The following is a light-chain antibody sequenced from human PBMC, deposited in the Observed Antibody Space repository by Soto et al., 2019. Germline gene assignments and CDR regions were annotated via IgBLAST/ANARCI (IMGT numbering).Light chain of an antibody. CDR2: AAS. CDR3: QQSYSTPRT. J-gene: IGKJ1*01. CDR1: QSISSY. V-gene: IGKV1-39*01. Sequence: DIQMPQSPYSLSASVGDRVTITCRASQSISSYLNWYEQKPGKAPKLLIYAASSLQSGVPSRFSGSGSGTDFTLTISSLQPEDFATYYCQQSYSTPRTFGQGTKV.